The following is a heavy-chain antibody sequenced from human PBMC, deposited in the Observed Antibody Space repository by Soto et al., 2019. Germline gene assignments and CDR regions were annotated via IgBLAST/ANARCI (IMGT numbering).Heavy chain of an antibody. V-gene: IGHV4-39*01. CDR2: IYYSGST. D-gene: IGHD3-22*01. Sequence: SETLSLTCTVSGGSISSSSYYWGWIRQPPGKGLEWIGSIYYSGSTYYNPSLKSRVTISVDTSKNQFSLKLSSVTAADTAVYYCARPDYYDRKNWFDPWGQGTLVTVSS. J-gene: IGHJ5*02. CDR3: ARPDYYDRKNWFDP. CDR1: GGSISSSSYY.